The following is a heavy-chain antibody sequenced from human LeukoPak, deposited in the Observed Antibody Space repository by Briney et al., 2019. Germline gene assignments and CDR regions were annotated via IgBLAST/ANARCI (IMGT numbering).Heavy chain of an antibody. D-gene: IGHD6-13*01. CDR3: ARVSLSRIAAPDY. CDR1: GYTFTGYY. CDR2: INPNSGGT. Sequence: ASVKVSCKASGYTFTGYYMHWVRQAPGQGLEWMGRINPNSGGTNYAQKFQGRVTVTRDTSISTAYMELSRLRSDDTAVYYCARVSLSRIAAPDYWGQGTLVTVSS. V-gene: IGHV1-2*06. J-gene: IGHJ4*02.